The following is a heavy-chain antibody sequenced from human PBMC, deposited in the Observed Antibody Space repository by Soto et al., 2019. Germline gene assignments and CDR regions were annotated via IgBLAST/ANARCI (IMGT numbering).Heavy chain of an antibody. D-gene: IGHD1-26*01. Sequence: QVQLVESGGGVVQPGRSLRLSCAASGFTFSHYAMHWVRQAPGKGLEWVALMSYDGSNEYYADSVKGRFTISRDNSKTLMYKQMNRLTGEDTAVYYWAKQGSNNFDYLGQGTLVTVS. V-gene: IGHV3-30*18. CDR3: AKQGSNNFDY. J-gene: IGHJ4*02. CDR2: MSYDGSNE. CDR1: GFTFSHYA.